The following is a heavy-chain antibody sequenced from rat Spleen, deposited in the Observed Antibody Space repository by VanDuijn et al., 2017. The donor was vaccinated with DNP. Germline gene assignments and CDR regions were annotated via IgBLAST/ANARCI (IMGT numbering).Heavy chain of an antibody. V-gene: IGHV5-22*01. J-gene: IGHJ2*01. Sequence: EVQLVESGGGLVQPGRSLKLSCAASGFAFSDYYMAWVRQAPKTGLEWVASVDYEGSSTYYRDSVKGRFTLSRDNAKSTLYLQMNSLRSEDTATYYCAKDAFDYWGQGVMVTVSS. CDR1: GFAFSDYY. CDR3: AKDAFDY. CDR2: VDYEGSST.